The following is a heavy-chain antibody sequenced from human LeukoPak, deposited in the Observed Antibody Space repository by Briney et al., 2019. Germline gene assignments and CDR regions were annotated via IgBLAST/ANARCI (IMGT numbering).Heavy chain of an antibody. CDR2: INPNSGGT. V-gene: IGHV1-2*02. J-gene: IGHJ4*02. CDR1: GYTFTGYY. D-gene: IGHD6-6*01. Sequence: ASVKVSCKASGYTFTGYYMHWVRQAPGQGLEWMGWINPNSGGTNYAQKFQGRVTMTRDTSISTAYMELSRLRSDDTAVYYCARGLGEYSSSSDYWGQGTLVTVSS. CDR3: ARGLGEYSSSSDY.